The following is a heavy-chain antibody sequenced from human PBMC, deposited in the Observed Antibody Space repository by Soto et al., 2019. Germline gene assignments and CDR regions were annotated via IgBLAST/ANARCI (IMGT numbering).Heavy chain of an antibody. CDR2: ISYDGSNK. J-gene: IGHJ6*02. CDR1: GFTFSSYA. CDR3: ARFGIAVAGGDV. V-gene: IGHV3-30-3*01. D-gene: IGHD6-19*01. Sequence: GGSLRLSCAASGFTFSSYAMHWVRQAPGKGLEWVAVISYDGSNKYYADSVKGRFTISRDNSKNTLYLQMNSLRAEDTAVYYCARFGIAVAGGDVWGQGTTVTVSS.